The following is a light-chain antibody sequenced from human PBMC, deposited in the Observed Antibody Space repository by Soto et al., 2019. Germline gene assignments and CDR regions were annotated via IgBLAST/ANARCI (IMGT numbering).Light chain of an antibody. CDR2: GAS. Sequence: EIVLTQSPGTLSLSPGERATLSCRASQSVSSSYLAWYQQKPGQAPRLLIYGASGRATGIPDRFSGSGSGTDFTLTISRLEPEDFAVYYCQQHPGYTFGQGTKLEIK. CDR1: QSVSSSY. J-gene: IGKJ2*01. CDR3: QQHPGYT. V-gene: IGKV3-20*01.